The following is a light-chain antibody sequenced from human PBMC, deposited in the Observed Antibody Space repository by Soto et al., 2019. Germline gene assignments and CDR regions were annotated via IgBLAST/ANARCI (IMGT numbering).Light chain of an antibody. J-gene: IGLJ2*01. CDR1: SSDVGGYNY. CDR3: GSYSSTHTLVL. V-gene: IGLV2-14*01. CDR2: DVS. Sequence: QSALTQPASVSGSPGQSITISCSGTSSDVGGYNYVSWLQQHPGKAPKLMIYDVSNRPSGVSDRFSGSKSGNTASLTISGLQADDEADYYCGSYSSTHTLVLFGAGTKLTVL.